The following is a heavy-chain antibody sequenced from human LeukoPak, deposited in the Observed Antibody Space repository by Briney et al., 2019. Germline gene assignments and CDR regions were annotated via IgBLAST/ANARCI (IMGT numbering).Heavy chain of an antibody. CDR3: ANDVGSSTTPDV. D-gene: IGHD2-15*01. CDR2: ISYDANKK. CDR1: GFTFSSYG. V-gene: IGHV3-30*18. Sequence: PGGSLRLSCAASGFTFSSYGMHWVRQAPGKGLEWVAVISYDANKKYYADSVKGRFTISRDNSQNTLYLQMNSLRAEDTAVHYCANDVGSSTTPDVWGKGTTVAVSS. J-gene: IGHJ6*04.